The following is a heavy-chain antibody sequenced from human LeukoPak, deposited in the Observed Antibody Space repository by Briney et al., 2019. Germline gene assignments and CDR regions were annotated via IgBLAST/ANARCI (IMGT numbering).Heavy chain of an antibody. V-gene: IGHV3-21*01. J-gene: IGHJ5*02. CDR2: ISSSSSYI. CDR1: GFTFSSYA. D-gene: IGHD6-13*01. Sequence: GGSLRLSCAASGFTFSSYALSWVRQAPGKGLEWVSSISSSSSYIYYADSVKGRFTISRDNAKNSLYLQMNSLRAEDTAVYYCARDRAPSIAAAGTAGWFDPWGQGTLVTVSS. CDR3: ARDRAPSIAAAGTAGWFDP.